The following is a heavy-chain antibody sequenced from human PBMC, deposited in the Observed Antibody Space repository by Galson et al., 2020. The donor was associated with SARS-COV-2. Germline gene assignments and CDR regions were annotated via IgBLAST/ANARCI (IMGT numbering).Heavy chain of an antibody. Sequence: SETLSLTCSVSGGSVRGYYWSWIRQSPGKGLEWIGYIYYSGSANYNPSLKSRVTMSVDTSKNHFSVNLRSVTTADTAGYYCARGGSTSSCQGRVCFFDHWGQGTRVTVSS. CDR2: IYYSGSA. CDR1: GGSVRGYY. D-gene: IGHD2-2*01. J-gene: IGHJ4*02. CDR3: ARGGSTSSCQGRVCFFDH. V-gene: IGHV4-59*02.